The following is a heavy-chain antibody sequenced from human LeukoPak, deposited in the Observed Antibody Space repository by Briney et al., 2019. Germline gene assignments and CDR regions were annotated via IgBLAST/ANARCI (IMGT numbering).Heavy chain of an antibody. D-gene: IGHD1-26*01. CDR1: GGTLSSYA. J-gene: IGHJ4*02. CDR2: IIPIFGPT. CDR3: ARISWSGSYFSAV. Sequence: SVKVSCKASGGTLSSYAIYWVRQAPGQGLEWMGGIIPIFGPTNYAQKFQGRVTITADESTGYMELSSLRSADTAVYYCARISWSGSYFSAVWGQGTLVTVSS. V-gene: IGHV1-69*01.